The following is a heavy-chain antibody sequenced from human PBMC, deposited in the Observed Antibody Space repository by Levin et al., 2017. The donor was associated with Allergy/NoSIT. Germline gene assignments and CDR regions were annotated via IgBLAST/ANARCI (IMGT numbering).Heavy chain of an antibody. CDR2: IYTSGST. Sequence: SETLSLTCTVSGGSISSYYWSWIRQPAGKGLEWIGRIYTSGSTIYNPSPKNRVTMSVDTSKNQCSRRLSSVTAADTAVYYCARAGASGWYWCDPWGQGTLVTVSS. CDR1: GGSISSYY. D-gene: IGHD6-19*01. CDR3: ARAGASGWYWCDP. V-gene: IGHV4-4*07. J-gene: IGHJ5*02.